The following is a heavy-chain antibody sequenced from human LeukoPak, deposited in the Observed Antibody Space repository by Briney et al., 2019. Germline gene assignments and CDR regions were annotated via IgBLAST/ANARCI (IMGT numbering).Heavy chain of an antibody. CDR2: ITAYNGYT. CDR3: ARGDCSGGSCYLPEYLQH. J-gene: IGHJ1*01. Sequence: ASVKVSCKASGYTLISYAISWVRQAPGQGLEWMGWITAYNGYTTCAQKLQGRVTMTTDTSTNTAYMELRSLKSDDTAVYYCARGDCSGGSCYLPEYLQHWGQGTLVTVSS. V-gene: IGHV1-18*01. D-gene: IGHD2-15*01. CDR1: GYTLISYA.